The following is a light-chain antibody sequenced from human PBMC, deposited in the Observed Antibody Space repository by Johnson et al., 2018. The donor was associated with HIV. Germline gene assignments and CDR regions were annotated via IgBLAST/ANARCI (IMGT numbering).Light chain of an antibody. CDR3: RTWDTSLGTEF. V-gene: IGLV1-51*02. J-gene: IGLJ1*01. CDR2: ENN. CDR1: RSNVGDNF. Sequence: QSVLTQPPSVSAAPEQKVTISCSGSRSNVGDNFVSWYQQLPGTAPNLLIYENNKRPSGIPDRFSGSKSGTSATLDITGLQTGDEADYYCRTWDTSLGTEFFGTGTKVTVL.